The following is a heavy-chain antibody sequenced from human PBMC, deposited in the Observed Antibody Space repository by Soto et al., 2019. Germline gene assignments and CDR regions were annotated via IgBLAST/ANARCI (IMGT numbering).Heavy chain of an antibody. D-gene: IGHD6-13*01. Sequence: DVQLLDSGGDLVQPGWSLRLSCAASGFAFSNYAMSWVRQAPGKGLEWVSAISGSAVNTDYADSVEGRLTISRDNSKNTLSLQMNHLQASDTELYYCARVIVISPMRSRSYAFDVWGLGTVVTDSS. CDR3: ARVIVISPMRSRSYAFDV. J-gene: IGHJ3*01. CDR2: ISGSAVNT. V-gene: IGHV3-23*01. CDR1: GFAFSNYA.